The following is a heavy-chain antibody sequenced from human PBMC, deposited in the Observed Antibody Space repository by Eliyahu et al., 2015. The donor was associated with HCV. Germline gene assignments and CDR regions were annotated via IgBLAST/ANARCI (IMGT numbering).Heavy chain of an antibody. Sequence: QVQLVESGGGVVQPGRSLXLSCXASGFTFXCXGMHWVRQAPGKGLEWVAVISYDGSNKYYADSVKGRFTISRDNSKNTLYLQMNSLRAEDTAVYYCAKDCYYDSSGPLVGDYWGQGTLVTVSS. V-gene: IGHV3-30*18. D-gene: IGHD3-22*01. J-gene: IGHJ4*02. CDR2: ISYDGSNK. CDR1: GFTFXCXG. CDR3: AKDCYYDSSGPLVGDY.